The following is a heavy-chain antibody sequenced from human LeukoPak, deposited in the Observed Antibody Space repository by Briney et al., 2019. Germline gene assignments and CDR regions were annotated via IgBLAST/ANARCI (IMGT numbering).Heavy chain of an antibody. V-gene: IGHV4-59*12. Sequence: SETLSLTCTVSGGSISTWYWCLIRQPPGKGLEWLGCFYKSENTNYNPSLKSRVTISVDTSKNQFSLKLSSVTAADTAVYYCARVKASPSRAWLQRPPYTYFDYWGQGTLVTVSS. J-gene: IGHJ4*02. CDR1: GGSISTWY. D-gene: IGHD5-24*01. CDR3: ARVKASPSRAWLQRPPYTYFDY. CDR2: FYKSENT.